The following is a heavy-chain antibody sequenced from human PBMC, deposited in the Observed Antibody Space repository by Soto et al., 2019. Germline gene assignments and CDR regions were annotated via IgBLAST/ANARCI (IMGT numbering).Heavy chain of an antibody. D-gene: IGHD1-1*01. CDR2: VYYSGTA. J-gene: IGHJ4*01. Sequence: QLQLRESGPGLVRPSETLSLTCLLSGDSMRRSDHYWAWIRQFPGKGLEWIGSVYYSGTAYYNPSLHVTVAMSIDKSKNQFSLELTSVTAADTATYFWARHGSFEQLVLSFAHWGRGILVSVSS. CDR1: GDSMRRSDHY. V-gene: IGHV4-39*01. CDR3: ARHGSFEQLVLSFAH.